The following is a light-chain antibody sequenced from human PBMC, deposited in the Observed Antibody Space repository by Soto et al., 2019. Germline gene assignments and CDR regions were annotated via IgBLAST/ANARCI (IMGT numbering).Light chain of an antibody. Sequence: DIQMTQSPSSLSASVGDRVTITCQASQDINNYLNWYQQKPGKAPKLLIYDASHLEAGVPSRFSGGGSGTDFTFTISSLQAEDIATYYCQQYDDLPLTFGGGTKVEIK. V-gene: IGKV1-33*01. J-gene: IGKJ4*01. CDR3: QQYDDLPLT. CDR1: QDINNY. CDR2: DAS.